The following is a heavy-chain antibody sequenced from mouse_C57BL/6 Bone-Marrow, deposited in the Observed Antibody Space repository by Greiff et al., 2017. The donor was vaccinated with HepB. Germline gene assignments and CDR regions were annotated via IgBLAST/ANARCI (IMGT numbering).Heavy chain of an antibody. CDR1: GYTFTDYY. V-gene: IGHV1-26*01. CDR2: INPNNGGT. CDR3: AKIRYSFYYAMDY. D-gene: IGHD2-12*01. J-gene: IGHJ4*01. Sequence: VQLQQSGPELVKPGASVKISCKASGYTFTDYYMNWVKQSHGKSLEWIGDINPNNGGTSYNQKFKGKATLTVDKSSSTAYMELRSLTSEDSAVYYCAKIRYSFYYAMDYWGQGTSVTVSS.